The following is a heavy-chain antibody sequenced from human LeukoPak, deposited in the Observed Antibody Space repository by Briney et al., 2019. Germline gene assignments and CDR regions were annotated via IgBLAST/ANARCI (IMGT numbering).Heavy chain of an antibody. J-gene: IGHJ4*02. Sequence: GSLSLSCAASGFTFTNHAMHWVRQAPGKGLEWVTVISKDGSDKNYADSVKGRFTISRDNSMNTLFLQMNSLRTDDTAVYFCARDAYYSSGTYFDSWGQGTLVTVSS. V-gene: IGHV3-30*01. CDR3: ARDAYYSSGTYFDS. D-gene: IGHD3-10*01. CDR1: GFTFTNHA. CDR2: ISKDGSDK.